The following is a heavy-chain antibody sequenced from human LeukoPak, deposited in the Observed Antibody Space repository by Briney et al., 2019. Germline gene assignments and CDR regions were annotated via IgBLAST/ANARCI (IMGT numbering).Heavy chain of an antibody. Sequence: GGSLRLSCAASGFTFSSYEMNWVRQAPGKGLEWVSYISSSGSTIYYADSVKGRFTISRDSSKNTLYLQMNSLRAEDTAVYYCARSRDGYNYLYFNFWGQGTLVPVSS. V-gene: IGHV3-48*03. CDR1: GFTFSSYE. CDR2: ISSSGSTI. J-gene: IGHJ4*02. D-gene: IGHD5-24*01. CDR3: ARSRDGYNYLYFNF.